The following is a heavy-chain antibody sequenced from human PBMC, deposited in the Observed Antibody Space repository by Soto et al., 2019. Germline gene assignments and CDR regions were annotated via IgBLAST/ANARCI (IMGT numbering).Heavy chain of an antibody. J-gene: IGHJ4*02. Sequence: QVQLVQSGAEVKKPGSSVKVSCKASGGTFSSYTISWVRQAPGQGLEWMGRIIPILGIANYAQKFQGRVQSAADKPTSTADMELGSLGSEDTAVYYCARSFGEFGIGYWGQGALVTVSS. V-gene: IGHV1-69*02. D-gene: IGHD3-10*01. CDR2: IIPILGIA. CDR1: GGTFSSYT. CDR3: ARSFGEFGIGY.